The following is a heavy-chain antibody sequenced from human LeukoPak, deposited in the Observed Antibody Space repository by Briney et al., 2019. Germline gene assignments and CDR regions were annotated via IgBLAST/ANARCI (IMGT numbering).Heavy chain of an antibody. V-gene: IGHV4-39*01. Sequence: PSETLSPTCTVSGGSISSSSYYWGWIRQPPGKGLEWIGSIYYSGSTYYNPSLKSRVTISVDTSKNQFSLKLSSVTAADTAVYYCARTLYKEDYFDYWGQGTLVTVSS. J-gene: IGHJ4*02. CDR2: IYYSGST. CDR3: ARTLYKEDYFDY. D-gene: IGHD5-24*01. CDR1: GGSISSSSYY.